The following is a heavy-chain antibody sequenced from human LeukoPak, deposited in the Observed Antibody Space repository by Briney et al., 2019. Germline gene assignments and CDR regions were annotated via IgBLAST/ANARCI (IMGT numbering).Heavy chain of an antibody. D-gene: IGHD3-10*01. V-gene: IGHV1-2*04. J-gene: IGHJ2*01. CDR3: ARGAGTYWHFDL. Sequence: GASVKVSCKASGYPFTAYYIHWVRQAPGQGLEWMGWINPNSGDTKYAQKFQGWVTMTRDTSITTAYMELSRLRSEDTAVYYCARGAGTYWHFDLWGRGTLVTVSS. CDR1: GYPFTAYY. CDR2: INPNSGDT.